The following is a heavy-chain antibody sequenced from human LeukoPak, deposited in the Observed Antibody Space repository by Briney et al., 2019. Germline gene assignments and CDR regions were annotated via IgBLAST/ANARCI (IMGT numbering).Heavy chain of an antibody. CDR1: GFTFSSYA. D-gene: IGHD3-3*01. J-gene: IGHJ6*02. CDR3: ARDRDFWRAGMDV. V-gene: IGHV3-7*01. Sequence: SGGPLRLFCAASGFTFSSYAMSWVRHAPEKGLEWVANIKQEENQKLYVGSVKGRFTISRDNAKNSLYLQMNSLRAEDTAVYYCARDRDFWRAGMDVWGQGTTVTVSS. CDR2: IKQEENQK.